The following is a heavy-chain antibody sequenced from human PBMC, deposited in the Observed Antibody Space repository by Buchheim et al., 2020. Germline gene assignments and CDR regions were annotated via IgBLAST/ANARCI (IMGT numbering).Heavy chain of an antibody. D-gene: IGHD3-22*01. CDR2: ISYDGNNK. CDR3: AKDPGYDSSGYIDY. CDR1: GFTFSSYG. Sequence: QVQLVESGGGVVQPGRSLRLSCAASGFTFSSYGMHWVRQAPGKGLEWVAVISYDGNNKYYADSVKGRFTISRDNSKNTLYLQMNSLRAEDTAVYYCAKDPGYDSSGYIDYWGQGTL. V-gene: IGHV3-30*18. J-gene: IGHJ4*02.